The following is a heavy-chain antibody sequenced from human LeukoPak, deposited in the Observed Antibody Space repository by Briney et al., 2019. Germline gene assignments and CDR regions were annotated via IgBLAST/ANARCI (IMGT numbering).Heavy chain of an antibody. J-gene: IGHJ4*02. D-gene: IGHD3-10*01. CDR2: INHSGST. V-gene: IGHV4-34*01. Sequence: PSETLSLTCAVYGGSFSGYNWSWIRQPPGKGLEWIGEINHSGSTNYNPSLKSRVTISVDTSKNQFSLKLSSVTAADTAVYYCARGLPLYYYGSGSYYKPFFDYWGQGTLVTVSS. CDR3: ARGLPLYYYGSGSYYKPFFDY. CDR1: GGSFSGYN.